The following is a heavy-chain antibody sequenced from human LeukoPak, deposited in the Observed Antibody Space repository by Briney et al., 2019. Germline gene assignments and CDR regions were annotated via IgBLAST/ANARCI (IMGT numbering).Heavy chain of an antibody. CDR2: IIPIFGTA. J-gene: IGHJ4*02. CDR1: GGTFSSYA. Sequence: ASVTVSCKASGGTFSSYAISWVRQAPGQGLEWMGGIIPIFGTANYAQKFQGRVTITADESTSTAYMELSSLRSEDTAVYYCARESDGYNYRVLFDYWGQGTLVTVSS. V-gene: IGHV1-69*13. D-gene: IGHD5-24*01. CDR3: ARESDGYNYRVLFDY.